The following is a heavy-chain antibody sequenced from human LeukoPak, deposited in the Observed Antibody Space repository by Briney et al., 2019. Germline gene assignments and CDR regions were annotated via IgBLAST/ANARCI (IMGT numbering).Heavy chain of an antibody. CDR1: GGTFSSYA. Sequence: SVKVSCKASGGTFSSYAISWVRQAPGQGLEWMGRIIPTLGIANYAQKFQGRVTITADKSTSTAYMELSSLRSEDTAVYYCARDPGSIVGATYYYYYGMDVWGQGTTVTVSS. J-gene: IGHJ6*02. D-gene: IGHD1-26*01. V-gene: IGHV1-69*04. CDR3: ARDPGSIVGATYYYYYGMDV. CDR2: IIPTLGIA.